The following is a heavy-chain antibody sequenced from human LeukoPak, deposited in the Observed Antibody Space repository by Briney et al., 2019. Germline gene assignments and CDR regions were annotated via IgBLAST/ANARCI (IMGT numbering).Heavy chain of an antibody. CDR3: ARNNADGEGRFSY. CDR2: NNTNTGNP. J-gene: IGHJ4*02. V-gene: IGHV7-4-1*02. CDR1: GYSFTNYA. Sequence: ASVKVSCKASGYSFTNYAMNWVRQAPGQGLEWMGWNNTNTGNPTYAQGFTGRFVFSLDTSVSTAYLQISSLKAEDTAVYYCARNNADGEGRFSYWGQGTLVTVSS. D-gene: IGHD3-10*01.